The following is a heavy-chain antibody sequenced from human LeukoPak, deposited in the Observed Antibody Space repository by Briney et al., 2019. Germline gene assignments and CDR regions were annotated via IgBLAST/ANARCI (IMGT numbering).Heavy chain of an antibody. CDR2: ISGSSGHI. Sequence: PGGSLRLSCAASGFSFSSHTMNWFRQAPGKGLEWVSSISGSSGHIFFADSLRGRFTISRDNAKNSLYLQMNSLRAEDTAVYYCARVGTPMVTIVAPYYTDVWGKGTTVTVSS. V-gene: IGHV3-21*01. CDR3: ARVGTPMVTIVAPYYTDV. D-gene: IGHD5-18*01. J-gene: IGHJ6*03. CDR1: GFSFSSHT.